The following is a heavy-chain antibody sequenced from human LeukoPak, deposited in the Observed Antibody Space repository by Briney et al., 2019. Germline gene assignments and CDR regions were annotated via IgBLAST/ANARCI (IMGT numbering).Heavy chain of an antibody. V-gene: IGHV3-66*02. CDR3: ARVRRYFDSVDY. J-gene: IGHJ4*02. D-gene: IGHD3-9*01. CDR1: GFTVSSNY. Sequence: GGSLRLSCAASGFTVSSNYMSWVRQAPGKGLEWVSVIYSGGSTYYADSVKGRFTISRDNSKNTLYLQMNSLRAEDTAVYYCARVRRYFDSVDYWGQGTLVTVS. CDR2: IYSGGST.